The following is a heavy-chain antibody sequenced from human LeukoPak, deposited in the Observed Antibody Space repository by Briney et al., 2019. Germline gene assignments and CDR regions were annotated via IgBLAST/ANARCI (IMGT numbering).Heavy chain of an antibody. D-gene: IGHD2-21*02. CDR1: GGSFSGYY. CDR3: ARVYCGGDCYPDY. V-gene: IGHV4-30-2*01. Sequence: SETLSLTCAVYGGSFSGYYWSWIRQPPGKGLEWIGYIYHSGSTYYNPSLKSRVTISVDRSKNQFSLKLSSVTAADTAVYYCARVYCGGDCYPDYWGQGTLVTVSS. CDR2: IYHSGST. J-gene: IGHJ4*02.